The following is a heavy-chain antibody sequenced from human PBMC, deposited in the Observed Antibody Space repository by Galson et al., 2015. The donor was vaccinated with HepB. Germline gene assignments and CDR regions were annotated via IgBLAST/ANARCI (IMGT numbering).Heavy chain of an antibody. CDR3: ARAFPYDSSGYYLYYYYGMDV. J-gene: IGHJ6*02. D-gene: IGHD3-22*01. CDR2: ISYDGSKK. V-gene: IGHV3-30*04. Sequence: SLRLSCAASGISFSSYDMHWVRQAPGKGLEWVAVISYDGSKKYYVDPVKGRFTISGDNSKSTLYLQMNSLRAEDTAVYYCARAFPYDSSGYYLYYYYGMDVWGQGTTVTVSS. CDR1: GISFSSYD.